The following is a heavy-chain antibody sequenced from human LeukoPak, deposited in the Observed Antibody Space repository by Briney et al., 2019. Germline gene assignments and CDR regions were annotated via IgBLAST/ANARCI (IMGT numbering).Heavy chain of an antibody. CDR2: IYYSGST. CDR1: GGSISSSSYY. CDR3: ARGQGPHSSGYHTTDAFDI. J-gene: IGHJ3*02. D-gene: IGHD3-22*01. V-gene: IGHV4-39*01. Sequence: SETLSLTCTVSGGSISSSSYYWGWIRQPPGKGLEWIGSIYYSGSTYYNPSLKSRVTISVDTSKNQFSLKLSSVTAADTAVYYCARGQGPHSSGYHTTDAFDIWGQGTMVTVSS.